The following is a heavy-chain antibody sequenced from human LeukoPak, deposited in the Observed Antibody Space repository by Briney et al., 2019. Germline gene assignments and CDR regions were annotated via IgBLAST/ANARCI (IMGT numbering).Heavy chain of an antibody. V-gene: IGHV4-39*01. J-gene: IGHJ4*02. CDR1: GGSISSSSYY. CDR3: ASWESGYYGEFDY. Sequence: SETLPLTCTVSGGSISSSSYYWGWIRQPPGKGLEWIGSIYYSGSTYYNPSLKSRVTISVDTSKNQFSLKLSSVTAADTAVYYCASWESGYYGEFDYWGQGTLVTVSS. CDR2: IYYSGST. D-gene: IGHD3-22*01.